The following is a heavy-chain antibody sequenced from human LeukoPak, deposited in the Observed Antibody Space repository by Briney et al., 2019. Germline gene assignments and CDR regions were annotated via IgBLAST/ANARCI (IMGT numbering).Heavy chain of an antibody. CDR1: GGSISSGSYY. D-gene: IGHD6-13*01. V-gene: IGHV4-61*02. J-gene: IGHJ4*02. CDR2: IYTSGST. CDR3: ARDRPPGIAAAGFDY. Sequence: SQTLSLTCTVSGGSISSGSYYWSWIRQPAGKGLEWIGRIYTSGSTNYNPSLKSRVTISVDTSKNQFSLKLSSVTAADTAAYYCARDRPPGIAAAGFDYWGQGTLVTVSS.